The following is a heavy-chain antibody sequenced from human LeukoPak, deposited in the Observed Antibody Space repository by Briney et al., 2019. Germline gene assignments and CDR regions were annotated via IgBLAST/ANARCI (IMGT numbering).Heavy chain of an antibody. Sequence: GGSLRLSCAASGFTFSSYWMSWVRQAPGKGLEWVANIKQDGSEKYYVDSVKGRFTISRDNAKNSLYLQMSSLRAEDTAVYYCARVAGYYGYYFDYWGQGTLVTVSS. CDR2: IKQDGSEK. CDR1: GFTFSSYW. J-gene: IGHJ4*02. V-gene: IGHV3-7*01. D-gene: IGHD1-26*01. CDR3: ARVAGYYGYYFDY.